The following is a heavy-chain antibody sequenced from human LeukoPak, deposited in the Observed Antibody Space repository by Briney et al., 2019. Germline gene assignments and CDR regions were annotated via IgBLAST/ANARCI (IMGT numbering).Heavy chain of an antibody. CDR2: IIPIFGTA. D-gene: IGHD2-15*01. Sequence: ASVKVSCKASGGTFSSYAISWVRQAPGQGLEWMGGIIPIFGTANYAQKFQERVTITRDMSTSTAYMELSSLRSEDTAVYYCAASPRVGYCSGGSCYNYYYGMDVWGQGTTVTVSS. V-gene: IGHV1-69*05. CDR3: AASPRVGYCSGGSCYNYYYGMDV. CDR1: GGTFSSYA. J-gene: IGHJ6*02.